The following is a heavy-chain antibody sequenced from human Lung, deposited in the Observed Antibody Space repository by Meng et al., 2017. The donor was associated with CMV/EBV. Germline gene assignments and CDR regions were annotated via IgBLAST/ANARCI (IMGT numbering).Heavy chain of an antibody. CDR3: ARTSDYYHVMDV. CDR1: GFSLSSTGLR. Sequence: SGPTLVKPTQTLTLTCTFSGFSLSSTGLRVNWIRQPPGKALEWLARIDWHDDKLYNTSLKTRLTISKDTFKNQVVLTMTDMDHVDTATYYCARTSDYYHVMDVWGQGTTVTGSS. J-gene: IGHJ6*02. V-gene: IGHV2-70D*14. CDR2: IDWHDDK.